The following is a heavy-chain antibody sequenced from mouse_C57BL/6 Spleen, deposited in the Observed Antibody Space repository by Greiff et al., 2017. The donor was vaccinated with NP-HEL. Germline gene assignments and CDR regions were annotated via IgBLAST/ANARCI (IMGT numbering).Heavy chain of an antibody. J-gene: IGHJ4*01. D-gene: IGHD2-5*01. Sequence: DVMLVESGGGLVQPGGSMKLSCVASGFTFSNYWMNWVRQSPEKGLEWVAQIRLKSDNYATHYAESVKGRFTISRDDSKSSVYLQMNNLRAEDTGIYYCTDWSNPYAMDYWGQGTSVTVSS. CDR2: IRLKSDNYAT. CDR3: TDWSNPYAMDY. V-gene: IGHV6-3*01. CDR1: GFTFSNYW.